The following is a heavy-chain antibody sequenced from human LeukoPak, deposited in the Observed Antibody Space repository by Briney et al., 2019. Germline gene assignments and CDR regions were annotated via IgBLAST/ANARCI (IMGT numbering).Heavy chain of an antibody. CDR2: IYYSGST. CDR1: GGSISSYY. Sequence: SETLSLTCTVSGGSISSYYWSWIRQPPGKGLEWIGYIYYSGSTNYNPSLKSRVTISVDTSKNQFSLKLSSVTAADTPVYYCARRPVLRYFDGDDAFDIWGQGTMVTVSS. D-gene: IGHD3-9*01. V-gene: IGHV4-59*08. CDR3: ARRPVLRYFDGDDAFDI. J-gene: IGHJ3*02.